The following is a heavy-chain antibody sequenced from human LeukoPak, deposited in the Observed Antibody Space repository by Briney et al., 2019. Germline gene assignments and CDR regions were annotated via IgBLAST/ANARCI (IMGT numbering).Heavy chain of an antibody. CDR1: GFTVSSNY. D-gene: IGHD6-13*01. CDR3: ARELAAAGQRVI. J-gene: IGHJ4*02. Sequence: DPGGSLRLSCAAFGFTVSSNYMSWVRQAPGKGLEWVSVIYSGGSTYYADSVKGRFTISRDNSKNTLYLQMNSLRAEDTAVYYCARELAAAGQRVIWGQGTLVTVSS. CDR2: IYSGGST. V-gene: IGHV3-66*01.